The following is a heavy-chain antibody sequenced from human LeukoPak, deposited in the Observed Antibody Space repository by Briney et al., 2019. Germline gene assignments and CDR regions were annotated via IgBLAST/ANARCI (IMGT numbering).Heavy chain of an antibody. CDR1: GFTFSSYS. CDR3: ARAALGSYGYGDY. CDR2: ISSSSSHI. J-gene: IGHJ4*02. V-gene: IGHV3-21*04. D-gene: IGHD5-18*01. Sequence: GGSLRLSCAASGFTFSSYSMNWVRQAPGKGLEWVSSISSSSSHIYYADSVKGRFTISRDNAKNSLYLQMNSLRAEDTAVYYCARAALGSYGYGDYWGQGTLVTVSS.